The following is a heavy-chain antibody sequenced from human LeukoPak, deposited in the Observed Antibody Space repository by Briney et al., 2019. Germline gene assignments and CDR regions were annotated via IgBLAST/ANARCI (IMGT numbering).Heavy chain of an antibody. J-gene: IGHJ4*02. D-gene: IGHD5-18*01. V-gene: IGHV4-34*01. CDR1: GGSFSGYY. Sequence: SETLSLTCAVYGGSFSGYYWSWIRQPPGKGLEWIGEINHSGSTNYNPSLKSRVTISVDTSKNQFSPKLSSVTAADTAVYYCARGGYSYGLFDYWGQGTLVTVSS. CDR3: ARGGYSYGLFDY. CDR2: INHSGST.